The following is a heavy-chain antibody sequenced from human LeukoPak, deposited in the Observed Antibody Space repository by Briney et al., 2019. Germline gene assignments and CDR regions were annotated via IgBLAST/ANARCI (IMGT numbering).Heavy chain of an antibody. D-gene: IGHD3-9*01. V-gene: IGHV4-34*01. Sequence: SETLSLTCAVYGGSFSGYYWSWIRQPPGKGLEWIGEINHSGSTNYNPSLKSRVTISVDTSKNQFSLKLSSVTAADTAVYYCARRKRRGYFDWLLYLDYFDYWGQGTLVTVSS. CDR1: GGSFSGYY. CDR2: INHSGST. CDR3: ARRKRRGYFDWLLYLDYFDY. J-gene: IGHJ4*02.